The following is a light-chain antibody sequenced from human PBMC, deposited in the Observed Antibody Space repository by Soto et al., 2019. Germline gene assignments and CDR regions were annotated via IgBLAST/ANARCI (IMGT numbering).Light chain of an antibody. J-gene: IGLJ3*02. CDR1: RSDVGGYRF. CDR3: CSDAGGFTRV. CDR2: DVD. V-gene: IGLV2-11*01. Sequence: QSALTQPRSVSGSPGQSVTISCTGARSDVGGYRFVSWYQQHPDKAPKLMIYDVDKRPSGVPDRFSGSKSGNTASLTISGLQAEDEADYFCCSDAGGFTRVFGAGTKVTVL.